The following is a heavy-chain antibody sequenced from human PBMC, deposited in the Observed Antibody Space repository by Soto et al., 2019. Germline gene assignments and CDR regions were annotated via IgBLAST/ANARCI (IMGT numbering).Heavy chain of an antibody. J-gene: IGHJ4*02. V-gene: IGHV1-69*13. Sequence: SVKVSCKASGGTFSSYAISWVRQAPGQGLEWMGGIIPIFGTANYAQKFQGRVTITADESTSTAYMELSSLRSEDTAVYYCASPRDGYNEPHFDYWGQGTLVTVSS. D-gene: IGHD5-12*01. CDR3: ASPRDGYNEPHFDY. CDR1: GGTFSSYA. CDR2: IIPIFGTA.